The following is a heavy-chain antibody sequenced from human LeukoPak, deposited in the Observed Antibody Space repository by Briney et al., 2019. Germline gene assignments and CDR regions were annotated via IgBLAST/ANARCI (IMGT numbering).Heavy chain of an antibody. V-gene: IGHV3-21*01. J-gene: IGHJ3*02. CDR3: ARDPGNGYDAFDI. CDR1: GFTFSSYS. CDR2: ISSSSSYI. Sequence: GGSLRLSCAASGFTFSSYSMNWVRHAPGKGLEWVSSISSSSSYIYYADSVKGRFTISRDNAKNSLYLQMNSLRAEDTAVYYCARDPGNGYDAFDIWGQGTMVTVSS. D-gene: IGHD3-3*01.